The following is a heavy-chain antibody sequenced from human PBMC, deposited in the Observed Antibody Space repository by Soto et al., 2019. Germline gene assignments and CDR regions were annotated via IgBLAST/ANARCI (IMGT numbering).Heavy chain of an antibody. J-gene: IGHJ5*02. D-gene: IGHD5-12*01. V-gene: IGHV4-31*03. CDR2: IYYSGST. CDR1: GGSISSGGYY. Sequence: SETLSLTCTVSGGSISSGGYYWSWIRQHPGKGLEWIGYIYYSGSTYYNPSLKSRVTISVDTSKNQFSLKLSSVTAAETAVYYCARARVEMATMNWFDPWGQGTLVTVSS. CDR3: ARARVEMATMNWFDP.